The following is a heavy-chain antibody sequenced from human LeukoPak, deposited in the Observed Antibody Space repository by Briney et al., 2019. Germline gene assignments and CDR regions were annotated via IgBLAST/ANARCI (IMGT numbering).Heavy chain of an antibody. J-gene: IGHJ4*02. CDR3: AKDGSGVAAADYYFDY. V-gene: IGHV3-23*01. CDR1: GFTFSSCA. D-gene: IGHD2-15*01. Sequence: AGGSLRLSCAASGFTFSSCAMSWVRQAPGKGLEWVSAISGSGGSTFYADSVKGRFTISRDNSKNTLYMQMNSLRAEDTAVYYCAKDGSGVAAADYYFDYWGQGTLVTVSS. CDR2: ISGSGGST.